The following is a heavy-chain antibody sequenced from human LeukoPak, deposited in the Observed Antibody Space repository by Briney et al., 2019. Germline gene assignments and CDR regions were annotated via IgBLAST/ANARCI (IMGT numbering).Heavy chain of an antibody. V-gene: IGHV4-38-2*02. J-gene: IGHJ3*02. CDR1: GYSIGNDYF. D-gene: IGHD5-24*01. Sequence: SETLSLTCTVSGYSIGNDYFWGWIRQPPGKGLEWIGNIYRTGTTFYNPSLQSRLSISVDTSKNTFSLNLKSVTAADTAVYYCARDGYNPVAFDIWGQGTVVTVSS. CDR2: IYRTGTT. CDR3: ARDGYNPVAFDI.